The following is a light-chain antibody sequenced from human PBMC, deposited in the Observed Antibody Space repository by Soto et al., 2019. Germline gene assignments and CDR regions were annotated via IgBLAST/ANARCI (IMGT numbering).Light chain of an antibody. Sequence: EIVLTQSPGTLSLSPGERATLSCTASQSFASSHLAWYLQKPGQTPSLLIYDASSRATGIPDRISGSGSGTDFTLTIRRLEPEDFAVYSCQQYGSAPFTFGPGTKVDIK. V-gene: IGKV3-20*01. J-gene: IGKJ3*01. CDR3: QQYGSAPFT. CDR2: DAS. CDR1: QSFASSH.